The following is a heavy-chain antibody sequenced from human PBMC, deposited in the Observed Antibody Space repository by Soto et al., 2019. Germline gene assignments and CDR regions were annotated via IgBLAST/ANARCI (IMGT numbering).Heavy chain of an antibody. Sequence: GGSLRLSCAASGFTVSSNYMSWVRQAPGKGLEWVSGISGKGGSTHYADSVKGRFTISRDNSKNTLYLQMNSLRAEDTALYYCAKDTSTVTGYFDYWGQGTLVTVSS. V-gene: IGHV3-23*01. D-gene: IGHD4-17*01. J-gene: IGHJ4*02. CDR3: AKDTSTVTGYFDY. CDR2: ISGKGGST. CDR1: GFTVSSNY.